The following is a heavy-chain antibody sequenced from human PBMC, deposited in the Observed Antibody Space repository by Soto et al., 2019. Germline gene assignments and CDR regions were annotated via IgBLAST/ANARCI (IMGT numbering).Heavy chain of an antibody. V-gene: IGHV3-30*03. J-gene: IGHJ4*02. CDR3: VGGQYYFDY. D-gene: IGHD3-10*01. Sequence: QVQLVESGGGVVQPGRSLRLSCAASGFPFTSYGMHWVREGPDKGLEWVAIISYDGSDKYYADSVKGRFTISRDNSKNTLYLPMNSLRPEETAMFYFVGGQYYFDYRGQGTLVIVSS. CDR1: GFPFTSYG. CDR2: ISYDGSDK.